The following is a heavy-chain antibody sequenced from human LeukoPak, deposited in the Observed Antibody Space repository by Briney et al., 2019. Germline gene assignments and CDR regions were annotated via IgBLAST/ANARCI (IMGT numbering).Heavy chain of an antibody. V-gene: IGHV1-18*01. CDR1: GYTFTSYG. D-gene: IGHD3-22*01. CDR3: AREAPYYYDRSGSSY. Sequence: GASVKVSCKASGYTFTSYGISWVRQAPGQGLEWMGWISAYNGNTNYAQKLQGRVTMTTDTSTSTAYTELRSLRSEDTAVCYCAREAPYYYDRSGSSYWGQGTLVTVSS. J-gene: IGHJ4*02. CDR2: ISAYNGNT.